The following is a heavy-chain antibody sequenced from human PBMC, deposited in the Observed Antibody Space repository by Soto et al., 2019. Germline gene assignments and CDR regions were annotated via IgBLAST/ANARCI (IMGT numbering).Heavy chain of an antibody. D-gene: IGHD3-10*01. CDR3: AKERGLHYYYGMDV. CDR2: ISGSGGST. J-gene: IGHJ6*02. V-gene: IGHV3-23*01. Sequence: LRLSCAASGFTFSSYAMSWVRQAPGKGLEWVSAISGSGGSTYYADSVKGRFTISRDNSKNTLYLQMNSLRAEDTAVYYCAKERGLHYYYGMDVWGQGTTVTVSS. CDR1: GFTFSSYA.